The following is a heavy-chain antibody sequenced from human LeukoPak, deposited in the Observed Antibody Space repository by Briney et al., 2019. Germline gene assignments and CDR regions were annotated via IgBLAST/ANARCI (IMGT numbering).Heavy chain of an antibody. CDR3: ARSRTGTADY. CDR1: GGSISSYY. Sequence: PSETLSLTCTVSGGSISSYYWSWIRQPPGKWLEWIGSIYHSGSTYYNPSLKSRVTISVDTSKNQFSLKLSSVTAADTAVYYCARSRTGTADYWGQGTLVTVSS. D-gene: IGHD1-7*01. J-gene: IGHJ4*02. V-gene: IGHV4-59*08. CDR2: IYHSGST.